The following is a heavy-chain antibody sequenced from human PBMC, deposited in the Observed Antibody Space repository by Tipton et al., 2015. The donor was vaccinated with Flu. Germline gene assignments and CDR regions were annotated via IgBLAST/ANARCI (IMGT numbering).Heavy chain of an antibody. CDR3: ARDRARQQQLVTYFDY. J-gene: IGHJ4*02. CDR1: GFTFSTYT. V-gene: IGHV3-21*01. D-gene: IGHD6-13*01. Sequence: SLRLSCAASGFTFSTYTMSWVRQAPGKGLEWVSSISSSGGCIYYTDSVKGRFTISRDNAKNSLYLQMNSLRAEDTAVYYCARDRARQQQLVTYFDYWGQGTLVTVSS. CDR2: ISSSGGCI.